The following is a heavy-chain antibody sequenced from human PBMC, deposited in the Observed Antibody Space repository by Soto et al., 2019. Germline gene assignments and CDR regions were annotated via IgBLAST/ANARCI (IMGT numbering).Heavy chain of an antibody. Sequence: SETLSLTCAVHGGSFSGYYWSWIRQPPGKGLQWIGEINHTGSINYNPSLKSRATISVDTSNKHFSLTLSSVTAADTAVYYCARGARGSVYNYGGDYFDYWGPGSLVTVSS. CDR1: GGSFSGYY. CDR3: ARGARGSVYNYGGDYFDY. D-gene: IGHD5-12*01. CDR2: INHTGSI. V-gene: IGHV4-34*01. J-gene: IGHJ4*02.